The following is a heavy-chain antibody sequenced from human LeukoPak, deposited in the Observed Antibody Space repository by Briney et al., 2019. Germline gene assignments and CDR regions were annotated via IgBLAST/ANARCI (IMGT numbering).Heavy chain of an antibody. V-gene: IGHV1-2*02. Sequence: GSVKVSCKTSGYTXTGYYMHWVRQAPGQGLEWMGWINPNSGGTNYAQKFQGRVTMTRDTSISTAYMELSRLKSDDTAVYYCAPSNSWHYYFDYWGQGTLVTVSS. J-gene: IGHJ4*02. CDR1: GYTXTGYY. CDR3: APSNSWHYYFDY. CDR2: INPNSGGT. D-gene: IGHD6-13*01.